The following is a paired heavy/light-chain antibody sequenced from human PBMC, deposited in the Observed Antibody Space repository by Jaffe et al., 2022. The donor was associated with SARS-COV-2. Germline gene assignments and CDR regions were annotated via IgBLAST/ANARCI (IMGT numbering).Light chain of an antibody. CDR1: QSILNSSNNKNY. CDR2: WAS. Sequence: DIVMTQSPDSLAVSLGERATISCKSSQSILNSSNNKNYLVWYQQKPGQPPKQLIYWASTRESGVPDRFSGSGSGTDFTLTISGLQAEDVAVYFCQQYYDRPFTFGQGTNLEIK. CDR3: QQYYDRPFT. V-gene: IGKV4-1*01. J-gene: IGKJ2*01.
Heavy chain of an antibody. CDR1: GGSISRGGYH. CDR2: IYYGGNT. D-gene: IGHD3-10*01. Sequence: QVQLQESGPGLVKPSQTLSLTCTVSGGSISRGGYHYNWIRRHPGKGLEWIGYIYYGGNTQYNPSLKSRVTISLDTSKNQFSLEVRSVTAADTAVYFCARDNDSSGIGSFDCWGQGTLVTVSS. CDR3: ARDNDSSGIGSFDC. J-gene: IGHJ4*02. V-gene: IGHV4-31*03.